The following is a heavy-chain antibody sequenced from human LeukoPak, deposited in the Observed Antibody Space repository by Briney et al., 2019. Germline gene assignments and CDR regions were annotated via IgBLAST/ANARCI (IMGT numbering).Heavy chain of an antibody. CDR2: ISYDGSNT. Sequence: GGSLRLSCAASGFSFSTQGMHWVRPAAGKGLEWLAVISYDGSNTYHEDSLKGRFTISRDNSNNTLYLQMNSLTAEDTAIYYCAKDILSGIVLNSMGFLDSWGQGTLVTVSS. V-gene: IGHV3-30*18. CDR3: AKDILSGIVLNSMGFLDS. J-gene: IGHJ4*02. D-gene: IGHD3/OR15-3a*01. CDR1: GFSFSTQG.